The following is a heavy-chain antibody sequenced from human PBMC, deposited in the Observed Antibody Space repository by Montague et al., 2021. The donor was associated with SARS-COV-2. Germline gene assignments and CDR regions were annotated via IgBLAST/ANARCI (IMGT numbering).Heavy chain of an antibody. D-gene: IGHD2/OR15-2a*01. V-gene: IGHV2-70*01. CDR3: ARKRLSAFDF. J-gene: IGHJ4*02. CDR2: IDSTHHQ. Sequence: PALVKPTQTLTLTCSFSGFSLTTPGLSVGWIRQPPGRALEWLALIDSTHHQYYSRSLGTRLTISPGTSKSQVVLTLTNVDTVDTASYYCARKRLSAFDFWGQGTLVTVS. CDR1: GFSLTTPGLS.